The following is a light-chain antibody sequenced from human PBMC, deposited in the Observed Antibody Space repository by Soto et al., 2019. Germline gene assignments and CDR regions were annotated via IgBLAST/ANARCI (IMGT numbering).Light chain of an antibody. V-gene: IGKV1-5*03. CDR3: QQYNSYSYT. CDR2: KAS. J-gene: IGKJ2*01. Sequence: DIQMTQSPSTLSASVGDRVTITCRASQSISSWLAWYQLKPGKAPKLLIYKASSLESGVPSRFGGSGSGTEFTLSISSLQPDDFATYYCQQYNSYSYTFGQGTKLEIK. CDR1: QSISSW.